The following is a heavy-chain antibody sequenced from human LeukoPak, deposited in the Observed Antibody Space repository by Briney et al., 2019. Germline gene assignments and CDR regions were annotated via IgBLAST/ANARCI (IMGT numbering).Heavy chain of an antibody. D-gene: IGHD1-1*01. J-gene: IGHJ4*02. CDR2: INHSGST. Sequence: SETLSLTCTVSGGSISSYYWSWIRQPPGKGLEWIGEINHSGSTNYNPSLKSRVTISVDTSKNQFSLKLSSVTAADTAVYYCARGTTGTNWGQGTLVTVSS. CDR3: ARGTTGTN. CDR1: GGSISSYY. V-gene: IGHV4-34*01.